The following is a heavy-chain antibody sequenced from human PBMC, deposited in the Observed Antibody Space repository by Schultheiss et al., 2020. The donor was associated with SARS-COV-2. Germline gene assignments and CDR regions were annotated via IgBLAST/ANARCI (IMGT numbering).Heavy chain of an antibody. CDR2: INHSGST. Sequence: SQTLSLTCAVYGGSFSGYYWSWIRQPPGKGLEWIGEINHSGSTNYNPSLKSRVTISVDTSKNQFSLKLSSVTAADTAVYYCASHYDFWSGYEWSYMDVWGKGTTVTVSS. D-gene: IGHD3-3*01. J-gene: IGHJ6*03. CDR1: GGSFSGYY. V-gene: IGHV4-34*01. CDR3: ASHYDFWSGYEWSYMDV.